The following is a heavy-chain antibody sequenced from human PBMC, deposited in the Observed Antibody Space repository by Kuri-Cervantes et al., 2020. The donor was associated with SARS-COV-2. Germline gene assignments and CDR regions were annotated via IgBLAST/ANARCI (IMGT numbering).Heavy chain of an antibody. CDR1: GGSISSSNW. CDR3: ARGRQDYYYYGMDV. V-gene: IGHV4-4*02. CDR2: IYHSGST. J-gene: IGHJ6*02. Sequence: SETLSLTCAVSGGSISSSNWWSGVRQPPGKGLEWIGEIYHSGSTNYNPSLKSRVTISVDTSKNQFSLMLSSVTAADTAVYYCARGRQDYYYYGMDVWGQGTTVTVSS.